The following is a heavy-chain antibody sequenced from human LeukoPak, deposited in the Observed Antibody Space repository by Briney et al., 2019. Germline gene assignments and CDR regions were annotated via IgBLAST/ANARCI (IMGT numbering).Heavy chain of an antibody. D-gene: IGHD3-3*01. Sequence: SETLSLTCTVSGESINSFYWSWIRQPAGKGLEWIGRIYSSGSTNYSPSLKSRVTMSVDTSKNQFSLKLSSVTAADTAVYYCARGRYDFWSGYYPIDYWGQGTLVTVSS. CDR2: IYSSGST. CDR1: GESINSFY. CDR3: ARGRYDFWSGYYPIDY. V-gene: IGHV4-4*07. J-gene: IGHJ4*02.